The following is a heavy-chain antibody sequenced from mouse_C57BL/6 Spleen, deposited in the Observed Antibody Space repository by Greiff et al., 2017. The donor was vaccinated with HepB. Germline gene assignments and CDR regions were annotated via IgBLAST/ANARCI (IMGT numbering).Heavy chain of an antibody. CDR2: IYPRSGNT. Sequence: QVQLKQSGAELARPGASVKLSCKASGYTFTSYGISWVKQRTGQGLEWIGEIYPRSGNTYYNEKFKGQATLTADKSSSTAYMELRSLTAEDSAVYFCARWMKPSTVPHAMDYWGQGTSVTVSS. CDR1: GYTFTSYG. J-gene: IGHJ4*01. CDR3: ARWMKPSTVPHAMDY. D-gene: IGHD1-1*01. V-gene: IGHV1-81*01.